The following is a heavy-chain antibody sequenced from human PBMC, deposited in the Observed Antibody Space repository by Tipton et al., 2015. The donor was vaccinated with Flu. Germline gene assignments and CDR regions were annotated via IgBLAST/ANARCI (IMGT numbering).Heavy chain of an antibody. CDR1: GGSISSYY. J-gene: IGHJ4*02. CDR2: VFYIGNT. Sequence: TLSLTCTVSGGSISSYYWSWIRQPPGKGLEWIGYVFYIGNTNYNPSLESRVSISVDTSKNQVSLKMRSVTAADTAVYYCAKGDSLFEYWGQGTLVTVSS. V-gene: IGHV4-59*01. D-gene: IGHD2-21*02. CDR3: AKGDSLFEY.